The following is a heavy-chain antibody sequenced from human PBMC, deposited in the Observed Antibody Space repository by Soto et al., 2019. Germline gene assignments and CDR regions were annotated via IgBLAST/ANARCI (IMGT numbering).Heavy chain of an antibody. Sequence: GGSLRLSCASSVFTFSSYSMNWVRQAPGKGLEWVSSISSSSSYIYYADSVKGRFTISRDNAKNSLYLQMNSLRAEDTAVYYCARLKWLQPDAFDIWGQGTMVTVSS. J-gene: IGHJ3*02. CDR3: ARLKWLQPDAFDI. CDR2: ISSSSSYI. V-gene: IGHV3-21*01. D-gene: IGHD5-18*01. CDR1: VFTFSSYS.